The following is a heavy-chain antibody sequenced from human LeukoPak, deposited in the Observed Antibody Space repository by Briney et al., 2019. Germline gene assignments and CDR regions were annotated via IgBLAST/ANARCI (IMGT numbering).Heavy chain of an antibody. D-gene: IGHD2-2*01. J-gene: IGHJ4*02. Sequence: ASVKVSCKASGYTFTGYYMHWVRQAPGQGLEWMGWINPNSGGTNYAQKFQGRVTMTRDTSISTAYMELSRLRSDDTAVYYCARGSREYQLLSPFDYWGQGTLVAVSS. CDR3: ARGSREYQLLSPFDY. CDR1: GYTFTGYY. V-gene: IGHV1-2*02. CDR2: INPNSGGT.